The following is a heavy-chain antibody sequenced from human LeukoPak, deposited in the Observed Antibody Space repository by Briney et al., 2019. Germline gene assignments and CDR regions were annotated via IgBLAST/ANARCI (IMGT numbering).Heavy chain of an antibody. V-gene: IGHV4-59*08. Sequence: PSETLSLTCTVSGGSISSYYWSWIRQPPGRGLEWIGYIYYSGSTNCNPSLKSRVTISVDTSKNQFSLKLSSVTAADTAVYYCARAQSYSSSWFDYWGQGTLVTVSS. CDR3: ARAQSYSSSWFDY. CDR2: IYYSGST. CDR1: GGSISSYY. D-gene: IGHD6-6*01. J-gene: IGHJ5*01.